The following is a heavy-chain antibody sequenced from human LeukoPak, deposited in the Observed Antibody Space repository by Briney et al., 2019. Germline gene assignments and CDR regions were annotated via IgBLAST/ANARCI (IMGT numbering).Heavy chain of an antibody. J-gene: IGHJ4*02. V-gene: IGHV1-18*01. Sequence: GASVKVSCTASGYTFTSYGISWVRQAPGQGLEWMGWISAYNGNTNYAQKLQGRVTMTTDTSTSTAYMELRSLRSDDTAVYYCARDLTPMVRGVISAYWGQGTLVTVSS. CDR1: GYTFTSYG. CDR2: ISAYNGNT. D-gene: IGHD3-10*01. CDR3: ARDLTPMVRGVISAY.